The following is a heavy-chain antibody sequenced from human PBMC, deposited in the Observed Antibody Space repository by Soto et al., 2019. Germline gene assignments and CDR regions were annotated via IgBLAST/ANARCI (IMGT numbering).Heavy chain of an antibody. D-gene: IGHD5-18*01. J-gene: IGHJ3*02. Sequence: GGSLRLSCAASGFTFISYWMSGARQAPGKGLEGGANIKKDGSEKYYVDSVKGRFTISRDNAKNSLYLQMNSLRAEDTAVYYCARARYSYGEPAAFDIWGQGTMVTVSS. CDR1: GFTFISYW. V-gene: IGHV3-7*05. CDR2: IKKDGSEK. CDR3: ARARYSYGEPAAFDI.